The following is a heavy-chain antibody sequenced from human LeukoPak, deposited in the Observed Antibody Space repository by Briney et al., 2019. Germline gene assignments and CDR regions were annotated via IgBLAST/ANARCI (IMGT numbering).Heavy chain of an antibody. V-gene: IGHV4-59*01. D-gene: IGHD3-9*01. CDR3: ARSGYYDILTGYLNWFDP. J-gene: IGHJ5*02. Sequence: SETLSLTCTVSGGSISSYYWSWIRQPPGKGLEWIGYIYYSGSTNYNPSLKSRATISVDTSKNQFSLKLSSVTAADTAVYYCARSGYYDILTGYLNWFDPWGQGTLVTVSS. CDR1: GGSISSYY. CDR2: IYYSGST.